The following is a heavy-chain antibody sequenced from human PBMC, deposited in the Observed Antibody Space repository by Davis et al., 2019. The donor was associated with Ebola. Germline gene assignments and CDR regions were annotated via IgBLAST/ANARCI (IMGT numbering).Heavy chain of an antibody. CDR3: ARQPKYYGAGRNEYYNYVMDV. CDR1: GFTFSSYW. V-gene: IGHV3-7*01. CDR2: IKQDGSEK. D-gene: IGHD3-10*01. J-gene: IGHJ6*02. Sequence: PGGSLRLSCAASGFTFSSYWMSWVRQAPGKGLEWVANIKQDGSEKYYVDSVKGRFTISRDNAKNSLYLQMNSLRAEDTAVYYCARQPKYYGAGRNEYYNYVMDVWGQGTTVTVSS.